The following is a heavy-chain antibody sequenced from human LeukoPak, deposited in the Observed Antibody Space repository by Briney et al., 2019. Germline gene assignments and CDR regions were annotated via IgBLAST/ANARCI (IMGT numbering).Heavy chain of an antibody. CDR1: GFTFSSYS. Sequence: GGSLRLSCAASGFTFSSYSMNWVRQAPGKGLEWVSSISSSSSYIYYADSVKGRFTISRDNAKNSLYLQMNSLRADGTATYYCARDPAPSRTNWFDPWGQGTLVTVSS. J-gene: IGHJ5*02. D-gene: IGHD1-14*01. CDR3: ARDPAPSRTNWFDP. V-gene: IGHV3-21*04. CDR2: ISSSSSYI.